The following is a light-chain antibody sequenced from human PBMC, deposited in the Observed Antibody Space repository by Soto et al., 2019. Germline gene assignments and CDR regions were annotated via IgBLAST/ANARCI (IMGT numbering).Light chain of an antibody. CDR2: GNT. CDR3: QSYDNTLSGPIYV. V-gene: IGLV1-40*01. Sequence: QSGLTLPPSGSGALGQRVTISCTGITSNIGAGYDVHWYQLLPGRAPKLLIYGNTNRPSGVPDRFSGSKSATSASLAITGLQAEDEAIYYCQSYDNTLSGPIYVFGTGTKVTVL. CDR1: TSNIGAGYD. J-gene: IGLJ1*01.